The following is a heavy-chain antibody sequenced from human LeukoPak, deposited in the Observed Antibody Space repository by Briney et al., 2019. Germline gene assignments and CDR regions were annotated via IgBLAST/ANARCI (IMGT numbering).Heavy chain of an antibody. Sequence: SETLSLTCTVSGGSISSYYWSWIRQPPGKGLEWIGYIYYSGSTNYNPSLKSRVTISVDTSKNQFSLKLSSVTAADTAVYYCAREDRRIAVAGPFDYWGQGTLVTVSS. J-gene: IGHJ4*02. CDR1: GGSISSYY. CDR3: AREDRRIAVAGPFDY. CDR2: IYYSGST. V-gene: IGHV4-59*12. D-gene: IGHD6-19*01.